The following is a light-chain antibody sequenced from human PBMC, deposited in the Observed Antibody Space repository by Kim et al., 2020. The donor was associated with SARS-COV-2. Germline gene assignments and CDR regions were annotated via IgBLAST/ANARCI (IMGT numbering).Light chain of an antibody. J-gene: IGLJ3*02. CDR1: SSNIGTNT. V-gene: IGLV1-44*01. Sequence: QSVLTQPPSASETPGQRVTISCSGSSSNIGTNTVNWYQHLPGTTPKLLVYNYDQRPSGVPDRFSGSKSGTSASLAISGLQSEDEADYYCAAWDDSLNGVVCGGGTQLTVL. CDR3: AAWDDSLNGVV. CDR2: NYD.